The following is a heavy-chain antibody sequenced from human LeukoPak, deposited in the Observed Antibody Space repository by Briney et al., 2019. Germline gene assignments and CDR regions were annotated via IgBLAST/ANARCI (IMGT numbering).Heavy chain of an antibody. CDR3: GGYQLLYPWFDP. J-gene: IGHJ5*02. D-gene: IGHD2-2*02. V-gene: IGHV4-31*03. CDR2: IYYSGST. CDR1: GGSISSGGYY. Sequence: PSETLSLTCTVSGGSISSGGYYWSWIRQHPGKGLEWIGYIYYSGSTYYNPSLKSRVTISVDTSKNQFSLKLSSVTAADTAVYYCGGYQLLYPWFDPWGQGTLVTVSS.